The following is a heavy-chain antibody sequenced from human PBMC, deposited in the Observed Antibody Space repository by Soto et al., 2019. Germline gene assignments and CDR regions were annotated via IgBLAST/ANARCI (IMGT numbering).Heavy chain of an antibody. D-gene: IGHD3-10*01. CDR3: ARRTYGSGND. CDR2: IYYSGTP. V-gene: IGHV4-39*01. CDR1: GGSITSSSFY. Sequence: SGTGLVKPSETLSLTCTVSGGSITSSSFYWGWIRQPPGKGLEWIGIIYYSGTPYHTPSLKSRVTISVDTSKNQLSLKLTSVTAADTAVYYCARRTYGSGNDWGQGTLVTVSS. J-gene: IGHJ4*02.